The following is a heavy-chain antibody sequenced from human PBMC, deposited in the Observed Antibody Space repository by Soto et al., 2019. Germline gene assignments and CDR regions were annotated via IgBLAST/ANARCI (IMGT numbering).Heavy chain of an antibody. Sequence: PGVSLKISCTGFGYTFTTFWISWVRQMPGRGLEWMGRIHPRDSYTNYSPSFQGHVTISVDKSISTAYLQWGSLKASDTAMYYCARLYCTSSTCDSWFDPWGQGTLVTVSS. CDR3: ARLYCTSSTCDSWFDP. D-gene: IGHD2-2*01. CDR2: IHPRDSYT. CDR1: GYTFTTFW. V-gene: IGHV5-10-1*01. J-gene: IGHJ5*02.